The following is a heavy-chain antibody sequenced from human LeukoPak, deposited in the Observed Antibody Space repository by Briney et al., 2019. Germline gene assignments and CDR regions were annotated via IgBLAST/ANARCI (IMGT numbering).Heavy chain of an antibody. CDR2: TYYRSKWYN. J-gene: IGHJ5*02. CDR1: GDSVPSNSAA. Sequence: SQTLSLACAISGDSVPSNSAAWNWIRQSPSRGLEWLGRTYYRSKWYNDYAVSVKSRITINPDTSKNQFSLQLNSVTPEDTAVYYCARATTVWGDNWFDPWGQGTLVTVSS. D-gene: IGHD7-27*01. CDR3: ARATTVWGDNWFDP. V-gene: IGHV6-1*01.